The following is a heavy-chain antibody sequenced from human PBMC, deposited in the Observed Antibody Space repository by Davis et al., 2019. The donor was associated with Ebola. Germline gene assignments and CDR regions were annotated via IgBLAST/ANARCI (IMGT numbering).Heavy chain of an antibody. Sequence: SGPTLVKPTQTLTLTSTFSGFSLTTTGMTVNWIRQPPGKALEWPARLDWDDDKYYSTSLMTRLTISKDSSKNQVVLTMTNMDPVDTATYFCARTRVGTTSDFDYWGQGTLVTVSS. CDR3: ARTRVGTTSDFDY. D-gene: IGHD1-1*01. V-gene: IGHV2-70*11. CDR1: GFSLTTTGMT. CDR2: LDWDDDK. J-gene: IGHJ4*02.